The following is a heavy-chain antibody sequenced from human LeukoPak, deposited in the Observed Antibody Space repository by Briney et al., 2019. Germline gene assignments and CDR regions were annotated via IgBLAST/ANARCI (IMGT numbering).Heavy chain of an antibody. Sequence: GGSLRLSCTVSGFTFDNYAVTWVRQAPGEGLEWLGFIRTKEYDDTTQYAASVKGRFTISRDDSKTIAYLQMNSLKTEDTAVYYCTRPSIQPPPEYYYDSSGYPTGDDYWGQGTLVTVSS. CDR3: TRPSIQPPPEYYYDSSGYPTGDDY. V-gene: IGHV3-49*04. D-gene: IGHD3-22*01. J-gene: IGHJ4*02. CDR1: GFTFDNYA. CDR2: IRTKEYDDTT.